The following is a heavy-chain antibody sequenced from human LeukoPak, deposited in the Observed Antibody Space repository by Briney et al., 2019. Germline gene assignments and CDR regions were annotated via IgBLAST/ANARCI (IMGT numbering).Heavy chain of an antibody. CDR1: GYTLTELS. CDR2: IIPIFGTA. Sequence: GASVKVSCKVSGYTLTELSMHWVRQAPGKGLEWMGGIIPIFGTANYAQKFQGRVTITADESTSTAYMELSSLRSEDTAVYYCARGARVTPGFQHWGQGTLVTVSS. J-gene: IGHJ1*01. CDR3: ARGARVTPGFQH. V-gene: IGHV1-69*13. D-gene: IGHD2-21*02.